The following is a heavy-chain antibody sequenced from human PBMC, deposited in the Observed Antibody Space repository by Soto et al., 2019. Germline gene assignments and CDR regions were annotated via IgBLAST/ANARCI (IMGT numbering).Heavy chain of an antibody. CDR3: ARQIYDSDTGPNFQYYFDS. CDR1: GYSFTSYW. Sequence: GESLKISCKGSGYSFTSYWTGWVRQMPGKGLEWMGRIDPSDSQTYYSPSFRGHVTISVTKSITTVFLQWSSLRASDTAMYYCARQIYDSDTGPNFQYYFDSWGQGTPVTVSS. V-gene: IGHV5-10-1*01. J-gene: IGHJ4*02. CDR2: IDPSDSQT. D-gene: IGHD3-22*01.